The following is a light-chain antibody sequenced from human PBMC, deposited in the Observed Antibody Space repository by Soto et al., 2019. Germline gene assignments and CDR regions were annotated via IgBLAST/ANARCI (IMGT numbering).Light chain of an antibody. CDR2: DAF. V-gene: IGKV1-33*01. Sequence: DIQMTQTPSCLSASVGDGVTITCRASQGINNYLVWYQQKPGKAPELLIYDAFTLQTGVPSRFSGGGSGTEFTLTISSLQPEDVARYYCQQYDILPPTLGQGTRLEI. J-gene: IGKJ2*01. CDR3: QQYDILPPT. CDR1: QGINNY.